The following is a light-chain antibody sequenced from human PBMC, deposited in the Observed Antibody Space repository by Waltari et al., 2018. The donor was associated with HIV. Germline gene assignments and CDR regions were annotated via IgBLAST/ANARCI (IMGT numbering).Light chain of an antibody. Sequence: QSALTQPPSASGSPGQSVTISCSGTNSDIVNSEYVAWYQQHPGKPPKLIISEVNKRPPGVPNLFSGSKSGNTASLTVSGLQAEDEADYYCSSSASPNDFFVLFGGGTKLTVL. CDR1: NSDIVNSEY. CDR2: EVN. V-gene: IGLV2-8*01. J-gene: IGLJ2*01. CDR3: SSSASPNDFFVL.